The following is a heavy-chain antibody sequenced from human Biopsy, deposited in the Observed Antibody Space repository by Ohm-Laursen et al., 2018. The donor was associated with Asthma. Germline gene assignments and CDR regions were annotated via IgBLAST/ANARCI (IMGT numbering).Heavy chain of an antibody. V-gene: IGHV4-34*11. D-gene: IGHD3-10*01. J-gene: IGHJ4*02. CDR1: GGSFSGYY. CDR2: IYYTGTT. Sequence: TLSLTCAVYGGSFSGYYWSWIRQPPGKGLAWVGHIYYTGTTNYNPSLKSRVTVSVDTSKNQFSLKLSSVTAADTAVYYCARERAGYYGSGSYLGYWGQGTLVTVSS. CDR3: ARERAGYYGSGSYLGY.